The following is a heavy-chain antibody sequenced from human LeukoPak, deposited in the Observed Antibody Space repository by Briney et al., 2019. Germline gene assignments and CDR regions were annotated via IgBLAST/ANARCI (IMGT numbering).Heavy chain of an antibody. J-gene: IGHJ5*02. CDR2: INPNSGGT. CDR3: ARYCSSTSCPNL. Sequence: ASVKVSCKASGYTFTGYYIHWVRQAPGQGLEWMGWINPNSGGTNYAQKFQGRVTMTRDTSISTAYMELSRLRSDDTAVYYCARYCSSTSCPNLWGQGTLVTVSS. CDR1: GYTFTGYY. D-gene: IGHD2-2*01. V-gene: IGHV1-2*02.